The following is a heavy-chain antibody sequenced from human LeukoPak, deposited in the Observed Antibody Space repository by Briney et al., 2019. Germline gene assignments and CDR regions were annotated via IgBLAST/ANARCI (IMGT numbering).Heavy chain of an antibody. V-gene: IGHV1-69*01. CDR2: IIPIFGTA. CDR3: AREDSGATSAY. J-gene: IGHJ4*02. Sequence: SVKVSFKASGGTFSIYAISWVRQAPGQGPEWMGGIIPIFGTANYAQKFQGRVTITADESTSTAYMELSSLRSEDTAVYYCAREDSGATSAYWGQGTLVTVSS. CDR1: GGTFSIYA. D-gene: IGHD1-26*01.